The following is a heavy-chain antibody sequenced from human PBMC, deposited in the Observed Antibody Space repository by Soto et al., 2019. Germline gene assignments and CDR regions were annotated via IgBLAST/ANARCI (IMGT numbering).Heavy chain of an antibody. D-gene: IGHD3-22*01. CDR1: GGSISSYY. CDR2: IYYSGST. V-gene: IGHV4-59*01. CDR3: ARVESYYDSSGYYFDY. Sequence: PSETLSLTCTVSGGSISSYYWSWIRQPPGKGLEWIGYIYYSGSTNYNPSLKSRVTISVDTSKNQFSLKLSSVTAADTAVYYCARVESYYDSSGYYFDYWGQGTLVTASS. J-gene: IGHJ4*02.